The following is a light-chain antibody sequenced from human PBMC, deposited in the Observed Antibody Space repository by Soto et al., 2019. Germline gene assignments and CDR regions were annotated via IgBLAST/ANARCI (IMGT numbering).Light chain of an antibody. CDR1: QSVSSN. CDR2: GAS. V-gene: IGKV3-15*01. J-gene: IGKJ5*01. CDR3: QQYNSWPSIT. Sequence: EIVMTQSPDTLSVSPGERATLSCRASQSVSSNLAWYQQKPGRAPRLLIFGASIRATGVPATFRGSGSGTEFTLTISSLESEDFAVYFCQQYNSWPSITFGQGTRLEIK.